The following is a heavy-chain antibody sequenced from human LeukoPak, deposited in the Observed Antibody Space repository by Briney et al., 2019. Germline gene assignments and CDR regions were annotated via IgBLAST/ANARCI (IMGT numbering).Heavy chain of an antibody. J-gene: IGHJ3*02. CDR2: INGDGSST. Sequence: PGGSLRLSCAASGFTFNSHWMHWVRQAPGKGLLWVSGINGDGSSTSNEDSVKGRFTISRDNAKNMLYLQMNSLRAEGTAVYYCVRELGAFDIWGQGTMVTVSS. V-gene: IGHV3-74*01. CDR3: VRELGAFDI. CDR1: GFTFNSHW.